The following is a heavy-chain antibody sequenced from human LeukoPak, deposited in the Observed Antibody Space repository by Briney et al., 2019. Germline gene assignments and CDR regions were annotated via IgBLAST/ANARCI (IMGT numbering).Heavy chain of an antibody. J-gene: IGHJ6*04. CDR3: AELGITMIGGV. CDR1: GFTFSDYS. D-gene: IGHD3-10*02. V-gene: IGHV3-21*01. Sequence: GGSLRLSCAASGFTFSDYSMNWVRQAPGEGLEWVSSISSRSIYIHYADSVKGRFTISRDNAKNSLYLQMNSLRAEDTAVYYCAELGITMIGGVWGKGTTVTISS. CDR2: ISSRSIYI.